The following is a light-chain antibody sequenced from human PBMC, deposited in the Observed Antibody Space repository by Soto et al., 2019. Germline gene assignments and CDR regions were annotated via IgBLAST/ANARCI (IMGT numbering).Light chain of an antibody. V-gene: IGKV4-1*01. CDR1: QSVLYSSNNKNY. Sequence: DIVMTQSPDSLAVSLGERATINCKSSQSVLYSSNNKNYLAWYQQKPGQPPKLLIYWASTRESGVPDLFSGSGSGTDFTLTISSLQAEDVAVYCCQQYYSTPPVYTFGQGTKLEIK. J-gene: IGKJ2*01. CDR3: QQYYSTPPVYT. CDR2: WAS.